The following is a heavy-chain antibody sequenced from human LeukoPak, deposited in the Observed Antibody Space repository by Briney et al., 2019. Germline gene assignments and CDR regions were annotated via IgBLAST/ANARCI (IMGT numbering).Heavy chain of an antibody. D-gene: IGHD3-10*01. CDR3: VRELPDAYRFDDY. CDR1: GYTFTSYY. CDR2: INPSGGST. V-gene: IGHV1-46*01. Sequence: GASVKVSCKASGYTFTSYYMHWVRQAPGQGLEWMGIINPSGGSTSYAQKFQGRVTMTRDTSTSTVQMELSSLGSEDTAVYYCVRELPDAYRFDDYWGQGTLVIVSS. J-gene: IGHJ4*02.